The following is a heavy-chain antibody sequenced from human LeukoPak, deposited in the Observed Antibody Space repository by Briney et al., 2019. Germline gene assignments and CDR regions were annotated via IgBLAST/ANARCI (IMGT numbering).Heavy chain of an antibody. V-gene: IGHV3-30*02. CDR2: IRYDGSKK. CDR3: AKGSREVLFTRDHHMDV. J-gene: IGHJ6*03. D-gene: IGHD3-3*01. CDR1: GYTFTSYG. Sequence: SCKASGYTFTSYGIHWVRQAPGKGLEWVAFIRYDGSKKYYADSVKGRFTISRDNSKNTLYLQMNSLRAEDTAVYYCAKGSREVLFTRDHHMDVWGKGTTVT.